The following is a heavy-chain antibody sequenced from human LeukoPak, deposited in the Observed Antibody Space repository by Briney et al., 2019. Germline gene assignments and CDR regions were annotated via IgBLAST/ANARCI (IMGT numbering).Heavy chain of an antibody. CDR3: ARDLDSGNWYYFDY. J-gene: IGHJ4*02. CDR1: GFTFSSYA. D-gene: IGHD6-13*01. CDR2: ISYDGSNK. Sequence: PGGSLRLSCAASGFTFSSYAMHWVRQAPGKGLEWVAVISYDGSNKYYADSVKGRFTISRDNSKNSLYLQMNSLRPEDTAVYYCARDLDSGNWYYFDYWGQGTLVTVSS. V-gene: IGHV3-30-3*01.